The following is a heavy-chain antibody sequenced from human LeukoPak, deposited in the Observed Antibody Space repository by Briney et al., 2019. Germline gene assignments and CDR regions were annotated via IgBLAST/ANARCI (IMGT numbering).Heavy chain of an antibody. V-gene: IGHV3-20*04. CDR2: INWNGGST. D-gene: IGHD3-3*01. CDR1: GFTFDDYG. CDR3: ARFLEKPLYYYYYMDV. Sequence: SGGSLRLSCAASGFTFDDYGMSWVRQAPGKGLEWVSGINWNGGSTGYADSVKGRFTISRDNAKNSLYLQMNSLRAEDTALYYCARFLEKPLYYYYYMDVWGKGTTVTVSS. J-gene: IGHJ6*03.